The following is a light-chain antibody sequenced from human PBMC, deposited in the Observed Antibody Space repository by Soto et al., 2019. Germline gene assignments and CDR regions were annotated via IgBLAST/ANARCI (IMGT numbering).Light chain of an antibody. J-gene: IGKJ4*01. CDR1: ESIFRW. V-gene: IGKV1-5*03. CDR2: EAS. Sequence: DIQMTQSPSTLSASVGDRVTITCRASESIFRWLAWYQQKPGKAPKLLINEASYLESGVPSRFSGSASGTEFTLTISSLQPDDFATYYCQQYNSNPLTFGGGTKVEIK. CDR3: QQYNSNPLT.